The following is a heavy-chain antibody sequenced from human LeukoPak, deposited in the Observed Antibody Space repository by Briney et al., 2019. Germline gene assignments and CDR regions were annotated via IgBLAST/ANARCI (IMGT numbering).Heavy chain of an antibody. CDR1: VGSFSGYY. J-gene: IGHJ5*02. CDR2: INHSGST. CDR3: ARGRVISSGSYDP. V-gene: IGHV4-34*01. Sequence: SETLSLTCAVYVGSFSGYYWSWIRQPPGKGLEWIGEINHSGSTNYNPSLKSRVTISVDTSKNQFSLKLSSVTAADTAAYYCARGRVISSGSYDPWGQGTLVTVSS. D-gene: IGHD3-10*01.